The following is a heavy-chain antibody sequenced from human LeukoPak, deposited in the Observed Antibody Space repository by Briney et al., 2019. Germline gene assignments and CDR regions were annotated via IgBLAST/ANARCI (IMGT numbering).Heavy chain of an antibody. Sequence: GGSLRLSCAASGFSFSSYEMNWVRQAPGKGLEWVSYISSSGSTIYYADSVKGRFTISRDNAKNSLFLQMNSLRAEDTAVYYCARFGELIPYYFDYWGQGTLVTVSS. V-gene: IGHV3-48*03. J-gene: IGHJ4*02. CDR3: ARFGELIPYYFDY. CDR1: GFSFSSYE. CDR2: ISSSGSTI. D-gene: IGHD3-10*01.